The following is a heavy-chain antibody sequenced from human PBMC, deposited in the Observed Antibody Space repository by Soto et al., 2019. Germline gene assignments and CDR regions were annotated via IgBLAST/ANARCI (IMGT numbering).Heavy chain of an antibody. Sequence: QVQLVESGGGVVQPGRSLRLSCVASGFTFSRYGMHWVRQAPGKGLEWVAFISYDGSNKYYADSVKGRFTISRDNSKNTLYLQMNSLRAEDTAVYYCARRAVLDYWGQGTLVTVSS. V-gene: IGHV3-30*03. D-gene: IGHD2-8*01. CDR2: ISYDGSNK. CDR1: GFTFSRYG. CDR3: ARRAVLDY. J-gene: IGHJ4*02.